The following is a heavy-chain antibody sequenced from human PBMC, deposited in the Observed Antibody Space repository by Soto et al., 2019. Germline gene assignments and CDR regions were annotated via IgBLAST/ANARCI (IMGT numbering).Heavy chain of an antibody. CDR3: ARSNGEGEHYYYYYGMDV. Sequence: GGSLRLSCAASGFTFSSYGMHWVRQAPGKGLEWVAVIWYDGSNKYYADSVKGRFTISRDNSKNTLYLQMNSLRAEDTAVYYCARSNGEGEHYYYYYGMDVWGQGTTVTVSS. CDR2: IWYDGSNK. CDR1: GFTFSSYG. V-gene: IGHV3-33*01. J-gene: IGHJ6*02. D-gene: IGHD3-10*01.